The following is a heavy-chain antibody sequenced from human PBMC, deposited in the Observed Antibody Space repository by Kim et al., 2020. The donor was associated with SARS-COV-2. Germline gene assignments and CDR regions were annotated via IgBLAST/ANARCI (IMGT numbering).Heavy chain of an antibody. D-gene: IGHD3-9*01. J-gene: IGHJ4*02. Sequence: SVKVSCKASGGTFSSYAISWVRQAPGQGLEWMGGIIPIFGTANYAQKFQGRVTITADESTSTAYMELSSLRSEDTAVYYCARGLLRYFDGGGHDYWGQGTLVTVSS. CDR2: IIPIFGTA. CDR1: GGTFSSYA. V-gene: IGHV1-69*13. CDR3: ARGLLRYFDGGGHDY.